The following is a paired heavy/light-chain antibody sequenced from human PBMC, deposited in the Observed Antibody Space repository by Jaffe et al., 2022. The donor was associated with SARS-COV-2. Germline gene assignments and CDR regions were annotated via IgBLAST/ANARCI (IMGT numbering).Heavy chain of an antibody. V-gene: IGHV3-7*03. J-gene: IGHJ4*02. D-gene: IGHD1-26*01. CDR1: GFTFRSEW. CDR2: INPDGSDK. Sequence: EVQLVESGGDLVWSGGSLRLSCAASGFTFRSEWMSWVRQSPGKGLEFVAHINPDGSDKYYVDSVKGRFTVSRDNAEDSLHLQMNSLRAEDTAVYYCARISWVSELYWGQGTLVTVSS. CDR3: ARISWVSELY.
Light chain of an antibody. CDR1: QSLVHSDGNTY. CDR2: KVS. J-gene: IGKJ2*01. V-gene: IGKV2-30*02. CDR3: LQLTHWPHT. Sequence: DAVMTQSPLSLPVTLGQPASISCRSSQSLVHSDGNTYLNWFHQRPGQSPRRLIYKVSNRDSGVPDRFSGSGSGTDFTLKISRVEDEDVGVYYCLQLTHWPHTFGQGTKLEIK.